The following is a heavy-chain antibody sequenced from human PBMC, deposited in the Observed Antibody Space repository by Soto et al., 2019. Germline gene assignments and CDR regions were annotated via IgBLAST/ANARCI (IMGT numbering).Heavy chain of an antibody. CDR2: IDNAGTDS. J-gene: IGHJ6*04. D-gene: IGHD3-10*01. CDR3: ARGWFGPEV. CDR1: GFTLSGRS. V-gene: IGHV3-74*01. Sequence: EVQLVESGGGLVQPGGSLRLSCAASGFTLSGRSMHWVRQAPGKGLVWVSGIDNAGTDSTYADSVKGRFTSSRDNAKTMLYLQMNSLRVEDTTVYYCARGWFGPEVWGKGTTVTVSS.